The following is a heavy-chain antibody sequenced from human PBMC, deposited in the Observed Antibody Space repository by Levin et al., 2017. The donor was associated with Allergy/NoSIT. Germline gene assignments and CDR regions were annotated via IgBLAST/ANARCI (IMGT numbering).Heavy chain of an antibody. D-gene: IGHD6-13*01. CDR1: GGSFSGYY. CDR3: ARFNGRWAAAGTFYYYYGMDV. CDR2: INHSGST. V-gene: IGHV4-34*01. J-gene: IGHJ6*02. Sequence: SETLSLTCAVYGGSFSGYYWSWIRQPPGKGLEWIGEINHSGSTNYNPSLKSRVTISVDTSKNQFSLKLSSVTAADTAVYYCARFNGRWAAAGTFYYYYGMDVWGQGTTVTVSS.